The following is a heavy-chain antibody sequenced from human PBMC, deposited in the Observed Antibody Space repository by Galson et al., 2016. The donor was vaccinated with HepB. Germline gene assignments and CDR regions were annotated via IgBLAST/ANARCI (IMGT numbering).Heavy chain of an antibody. CDR2: IKQDGSEK. CDR3: ARGRGVDV. CDR1: GFTFRNYW. J-gene: IGHJ6*02. Sequence: SLRLSCAASGFTFRNYWMSWVRQAPGKGLEWVANIKQDGSEKYYVDSVKGRFTISRDNAKNSLYLQMNSLRGEDTAVYYCARGRGVDVWGQGTTVTVSS. V-gene: IGHV3-7*03.